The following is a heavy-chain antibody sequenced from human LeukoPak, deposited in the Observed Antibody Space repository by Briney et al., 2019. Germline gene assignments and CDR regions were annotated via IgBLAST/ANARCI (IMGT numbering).Heavy chain of an antibody. Sequence: SQTLSLTCTVSGGSISSGDYYWSWLRQPPGKGLEWIGYIYYSGSTNYNPSLKSRVTISVDTSKNQFSLKLSSVTAADTAIYYCARSYCSGGSCWVYFDYWGQGTLVTVSS. CDR1: GGSISSGDYY. CDR3: ARSYCSGGSCWVYFDY. J-gene: IGHJ4*02. D-gene: IGHD2-15*01. V-gene: IGHV4-61*08. CDR2: IYYSGST.